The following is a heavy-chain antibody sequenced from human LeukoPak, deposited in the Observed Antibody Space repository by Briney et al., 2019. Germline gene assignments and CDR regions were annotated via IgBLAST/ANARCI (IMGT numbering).Heavy chain of an antibody. V-gene: IGHV5-51*01. CDR3: VRQGGRNLNWFDP. CDR1: GYSFSSDW. CDR2: IYPGDSDT. Sequence: KPGESLKISCKASGYSFSSDWIGWVRQMPGKGLEWMGIIYPGDSDTRYSPSFQGKVTISADKSISTAYLQWSSLKASDTAMYYCVRQGGRNLNWFDPWGQGTLVTVSS. J-gene: IGHJ5*02. D-gene: IGHD1-7*01.